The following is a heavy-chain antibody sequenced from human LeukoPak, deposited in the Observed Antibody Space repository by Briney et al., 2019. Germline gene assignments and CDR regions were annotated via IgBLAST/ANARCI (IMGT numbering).Heavy chain of an antibody. CDR2: TKSKAKSYAT. D-gene: IGHD3-16*01. CDR3: ARDGGEGGKSAFDI. CDR1: GFIFSDQY. J-gene: IGHJ3*02. V-gene: IGHV3-72*01. Sequence: PGGSLRLSCAASGFIFSDQYIDWVRQAPGKGLEWVSRTKSKAKSYATEYAASVRGRFTISRDDSKNLVYLQMNSLKTEDTAVYYCARDGGEGGKSAFDIWGQGTMVTVSS.